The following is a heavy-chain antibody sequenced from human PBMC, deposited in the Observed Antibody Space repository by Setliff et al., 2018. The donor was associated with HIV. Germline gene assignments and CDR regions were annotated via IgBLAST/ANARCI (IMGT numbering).Heavy chain of an antibody. J-gene: IGHJ4*02. CDR1: GGTFKNFA. D-gene: IGHD1-1*01. V-gene: IGHV1-69*05. CDR2: IIPISGTA. Sequence: SVKVSCKTSGGTFKNFAINWVRQAPGQGLEWMGGIIPISGTAVYAQNFRGRVTVTTDDSTNTAYMEISSLKSDDTAVYFCARVGGIELWNQAYFDYWGQGTLVTVSS. CDR3: ARVGGIELWNQAYFDY.